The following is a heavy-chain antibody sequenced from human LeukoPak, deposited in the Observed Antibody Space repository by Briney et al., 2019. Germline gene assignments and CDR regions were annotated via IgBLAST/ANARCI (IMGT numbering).Heavy chain of an antibody. Sequence: SETLSLTCTVSGDSITTYYWSWIRQSPGKGLEWIGYIHSTGSTLYNPSLKSRITISADTSRNQFSLNLSSVTAADTAVYYCARGSGYSFDEYYFDYWGQGTLVTVSS. J-gene: IGHJ4*02. D-gene: IGHD5-18*01. CDR3: ARGSGYSFDEYYFDY. CDR1: GDSITTYY. CDR2: IHSTGST. V-gene: IGHV4-59*01.